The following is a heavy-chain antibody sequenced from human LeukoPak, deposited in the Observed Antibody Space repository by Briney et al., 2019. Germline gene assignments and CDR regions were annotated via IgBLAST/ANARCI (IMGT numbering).Heavy chain of an antibody. CDR3: ASGVAAILY. V-gene: IGHV4-38-2*02. D-gene: IGHD2-21*02. CDR1: GYSISSGYY. CDR2: IYHSGST. Sequence: SETLSLTCTVSGYSISSGYYWGWIRQPPGKGLEWIGSIYHSGSTYYNPSLKSRVTISVDTSKNQFSLKLSSVTAADTAVYYCASGVAAILYWGQGTLVTVSS. J-gene: IGHJ4*02.